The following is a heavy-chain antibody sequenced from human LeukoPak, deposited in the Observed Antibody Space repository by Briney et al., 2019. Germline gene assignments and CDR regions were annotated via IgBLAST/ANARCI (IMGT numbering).Heavy chain of an antibody. CDR2: IYSGGST. D-gene: IGHD3-22*01. V-gene: IGHV3-53*01. J-gene: IGHJ4*02. CDR3: ARSEDSSGYPY. CDR1: GFTVSSNY. Sequence: PGGSLRLSCAASGFTVSSNYMSWVRQARGKGLEWVSVIYSGGSTYYADSVKGRFTISRDNSKNTLYLQMNSLRAEDTAVYYCARSEDSSGYPYWGQGTLVTVSS.